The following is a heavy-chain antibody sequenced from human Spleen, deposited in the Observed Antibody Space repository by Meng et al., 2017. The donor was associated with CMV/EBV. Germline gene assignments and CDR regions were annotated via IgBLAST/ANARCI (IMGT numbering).Heavy chain of an antibody. CDR3: ARVYSYGPYNWFDP. D-gene: IGHD5-18*01. J-gene: IGHJ5*02. Sequence: SGCTVSDHYMDWVRQAPGKGLEWVGRTRNKANSYTTEYAASVKGRFTISRDDSKNSLYLQMNSLKTEDTAVYYCARVYSYGPYNWFDPWGQGTLVTVSS. CDR1: GCTVSDHY. V-gene: IGHV3-72*01. CDR2: TRNKANSYTT.